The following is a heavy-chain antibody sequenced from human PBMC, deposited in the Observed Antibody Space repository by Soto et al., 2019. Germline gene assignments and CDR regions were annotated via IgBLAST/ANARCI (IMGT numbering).Heavy chain of an antibody. D-gene: IGHD6-13*01. J-gene: IGHJ6*02. CDR1: GYTFTSYG. V-gene: IGHV1-18*01. CDR3: ARDSSRKQQLVLSVYDYYGMDV. CDR2: ISAYNGNT. Sequence: ASVKVSCKDSGYTFTSYGISWVRQAPGQGLEWMGWISAYNGNTNYAQKLQGRVTMTTDTSTSTAYMELRSLRSDDTAVYYCARDSSRKQQLVLSVYDYYGMDVWGQGTTVTVSS.